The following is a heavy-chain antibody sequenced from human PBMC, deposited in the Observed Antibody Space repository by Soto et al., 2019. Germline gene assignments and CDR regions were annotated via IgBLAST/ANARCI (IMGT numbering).Heavy chain of an antibody. CDR1: GFTFSSYS. D-gene: IGHD6-6*01. CDR3: ARAGPLNIAARRYYYYGMDV. CDR2: ISSSSSSYI. Sequence: PGGSLRLSCAASGFTFSSYSMNWVRRAPGKGLQWVSSISSSSSSYIYYADSVKGRFTISRDNAKNSLYLQMNSLRAEDTAVYYCARAGPLNIAARRYYYYGMDVWGQGTTVTVSS. V-gene: IGHV3-21*01. J-gene: IGHJ6*02.